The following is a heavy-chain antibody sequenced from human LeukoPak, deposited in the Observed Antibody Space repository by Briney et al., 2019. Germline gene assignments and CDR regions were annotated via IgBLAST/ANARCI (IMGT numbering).Heavy chain of an antibody. J-gene: IGHJ4*02. V-gene: IGHV1-18*04. CDR3: ARAPTYYYDSSALGD. CDR2: ISAYNGNT. D-gene: IGHD3-22*01. CDR1: GSTFTSYG. Sequence: ASVKVSCKASGSTFTSYGISWVRQAPGQGLEWMGWISAYNGNTNYAQKLQGRVTMTTDTSTSTAYMELRSLRSDDTAVYYCARAPTYYYDSSALGDWGQGTLVTVSS.